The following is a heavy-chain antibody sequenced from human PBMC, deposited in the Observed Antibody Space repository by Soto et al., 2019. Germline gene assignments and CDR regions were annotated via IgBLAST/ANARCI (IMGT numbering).Heavy chain of an antibody. D-gene: IGHD2-15*01. Sequence: SLRLSCAASGFTFSSYGMHWVRQAPVKGLEWVAVISYDGSNKYYADSVKGRFTISRDNSKNTLYLQMNSLRAEDTAVYYCAKDQGYCSGGSCYIYYYYGMDVWGQGTTVTVSS. J-gene: IGHJ6*02. CDR2: ISYDGSNK. CDR1: GFTFSSYG. V-gene: IGHV3-30*18. CDR3: AKDQGYCSGGSCYIYYYYGMDV.